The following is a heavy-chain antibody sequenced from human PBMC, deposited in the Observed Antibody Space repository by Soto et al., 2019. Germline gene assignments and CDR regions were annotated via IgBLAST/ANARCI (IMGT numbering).Heavy chain of an antibody. J-gene: IGHJ3*02. V-gene: IGHV3-64*01. Sequence: PGGSLRLSCAASGFTFSSYAMHWVRQAPGKGLEYVSAISSNGGSTYYANSVKGRFTIFRDNSKNTLYLQMGSLRAEDMAVYYCARGTAASGAFDIWGQGTMVTVSS. D-gene: IGHD2-2*01. CDR1: GFTFSSYA. CDR3: ARGTAASGAFDI. CDR2: ISSNGGST.